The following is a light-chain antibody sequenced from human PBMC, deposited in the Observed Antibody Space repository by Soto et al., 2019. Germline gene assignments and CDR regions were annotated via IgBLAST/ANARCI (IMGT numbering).Light chain of an antibody. CDR2: ANG. J-gene: IGLJ1*01. V-gene: IGLV1-40*01. CDR3: QSYDRSLSGSF. Sequence: QSVLTQPPSVSGAPGQRVTISCTGSSSNIGAGYDVHWYQQLPGTAPKLLIYANGNRPSGVPDRFSGSKSGTSASLAITGLQAEDEADYYCQSYDRSLSGSFFGTGTKVTVL. CDR1: SSNIGAGYD.